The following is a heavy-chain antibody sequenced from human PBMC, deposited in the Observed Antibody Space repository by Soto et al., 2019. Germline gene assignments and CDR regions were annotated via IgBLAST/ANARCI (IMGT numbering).Heavy chain of an antibody. CDR2: INPSGGST. Sequence: GASVKVSCKASGYTFTSYYMHWVRQAPGQGLEWMGIINPSGGSTSYAQKFQGRVTMTRDTSKSTLYIQMSSLRAEDTAVYYCAGRRNSERVVPAAMYLDYYHYYGMDVWGQGTTVTVSS. D-gene: IGHD2-2*01. CDR1: GYTFTSYY. CDR3: AGRRNSERVVPAAMYLDYYHYYGMDV. J-gene: IGHJ6*02. V-gene: IGHV1-46*01.